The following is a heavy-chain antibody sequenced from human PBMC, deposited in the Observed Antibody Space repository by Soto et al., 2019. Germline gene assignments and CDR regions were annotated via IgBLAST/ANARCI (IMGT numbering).Heavy chain of an antibody. J-gene: IGHJ5*02. CDR1: GGTVSSYA. Sequence: QVQLVQSGAEVKKPGSSVKVSCKASGGTVSSYAISWVRQAPGQGLEWMGGIIPIFGTANYAQTFQGRGTITANESTSTAYMEQSSLRSEDTAVYYCARGGGGTSSLGNRKNWFDPWGQGNLVTVSS. CDR3: ARGGGGTSSLGNRKNWFDP. CDR2: IIPIFGTA. D-gene: IGHD2-2*01. V-gene: IGHV1-69*01.